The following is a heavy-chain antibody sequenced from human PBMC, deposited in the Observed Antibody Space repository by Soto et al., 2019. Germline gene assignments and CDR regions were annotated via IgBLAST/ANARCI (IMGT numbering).Heavy chain of an antibody. CDR2: ISAYNGNT. CDR1: GYTFTSYG. CDR3: AKDHPTAWPASDY. V-gene: IGHV1-18*01. J-gene: IGHJ4*02. Sequence: ASVKVSCKASGYTFTSYGISWVRQAPGQGLEWMGWISAYNGNTKYAQNLQGRVTMTTDTSTSTAYMELRSLRVEDTAVYYCAKDHPTAWPASDYLGQGALVTVSS.